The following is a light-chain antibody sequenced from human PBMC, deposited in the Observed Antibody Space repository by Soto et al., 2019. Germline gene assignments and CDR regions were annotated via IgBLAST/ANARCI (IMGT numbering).Light chain of an antibody. CDR2: EDN. Sequence: QSALTQPASVSGSPGQSITISCTGTSSDVGSYNLVSWYQQHPGKAPKLMIYEDNKRPSGVSNRFPGSKSGNTASLTISGLQAEDEAHYYCCSYAPISTVVFGGGTQLTVL. V-gene: IGLV2-23*01. J-gene: IGLJ3*02. CDR1: SSDVGSYNL. CDR3: CSYAPISTVV.